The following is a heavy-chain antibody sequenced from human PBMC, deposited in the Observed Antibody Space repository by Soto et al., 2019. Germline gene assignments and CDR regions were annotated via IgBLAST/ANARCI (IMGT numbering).Heavy chain of an antibody. Sequence: EVQLVESGGGLVQPGGSLRLSCAASGFTFSSYSMNGVRQAPGKGLEWVSYISSNSSTIYYADSVMGRFTISRDNAKNSLYLQMNSLRAEDTAVYYCARHPERIAEIGWFEPWGQGTLVTVSS. CDR2: ISSNSSTI. CDR3: ARHPERIAEIGWFEP. D-gene: IGHD6-13*01. CDR1: GFTFSSYS. V-gene: IGHV3-48*01. J-gene: IGHJ5*02.